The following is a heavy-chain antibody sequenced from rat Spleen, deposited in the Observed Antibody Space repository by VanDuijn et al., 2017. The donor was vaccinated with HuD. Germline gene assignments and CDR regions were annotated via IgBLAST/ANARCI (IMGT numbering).Heavy chain of an antibody. Sequence: EVQLVESGGGFVQPGRSLKLSCAASGFTFNNYDMAWVRQAPTKGLEWVASISPSGGTTYYRDSVKGRFTVSRDNAKSTLSLQVDSLRSEDTATYYCARRHYGYTDYFDYWGQGVMVTVSS. D-gene: IGHD1-9*01. CDR2: ISPSGGTT. V-gene: IGHV5-25*01. J-gene: IGHJ2*01. CDR1: GFTFNNYD. CDR3: ARRHYGYTDYFDY.